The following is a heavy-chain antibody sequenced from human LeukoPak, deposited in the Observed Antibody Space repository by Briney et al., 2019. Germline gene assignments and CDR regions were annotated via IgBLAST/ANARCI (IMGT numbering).Heavy chain of an antibody. CDR2: ISAYNGNT. D-gene: IGHD3-22*01. J-gene: IGHJ4*02. CDR1: GYTFTSYG. V-gene: IGHV1-18*01. Sequence: ASVKVSCKASGYTFTSYGISWVRQAPGQGLEWMGWISAYNGNTNYAQKLQGRVTMTTDTSTSTAYMELRSLRSDDTAVYYCARDGSHPDTRGADYYDSSGYRVQRGDYWGQGTLVTVSS. CDR3: ARDGSHPDTRGADYYDSSGYRVQRGDY.